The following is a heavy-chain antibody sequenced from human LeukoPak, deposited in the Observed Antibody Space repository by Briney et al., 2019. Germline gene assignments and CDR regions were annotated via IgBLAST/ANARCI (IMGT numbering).Heavy chain of an antibody. CDR1: GGSVSSGGYY. D-gene: IGHD2-2*01. Sequence: PSQTLSLTCTVSGGSVSSGGYYWSWVRQHPGKGLEWIGYIYYSGSTYYNPSLKSRVTISVDTSKNQFSLKLSSVTAADTAVYYCAKLVVPAAMNYYYYYMDVWGKGTTVTVSS. CDR2: IYYSGST. J-gene: IGHJ6*03. CDR3: AKLVVPAAMNYYYYYMDV. V-gene: IGHV4-31*03.